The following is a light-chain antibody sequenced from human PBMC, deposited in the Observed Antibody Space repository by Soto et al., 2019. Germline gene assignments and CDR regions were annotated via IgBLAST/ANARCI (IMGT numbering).Light chain of an antibody. J-gene: IGKJ3*01. V-gene: IGKV3-11*01. CDR2: DAS. CDR1: QSVSTY. Sequence: VLTQSPATLSLSPGERATLSCRASQSVSTYVAWYQQKAGQAPRLLVYDASNRATGVPARFSGNGSETDFTLTISSLEPEDFAVYYCQQRGTWLFGPGTRVAVK. CDR3: QQRGTWL.